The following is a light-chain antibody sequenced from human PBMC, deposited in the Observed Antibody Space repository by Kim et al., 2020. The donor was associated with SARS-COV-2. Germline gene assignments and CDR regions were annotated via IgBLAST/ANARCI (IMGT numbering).Light chain of an antibody. CDR1: ALPEKQ. CDR3: QSADGSGTYV. CDR2: KDS. J-gene: IGLJ1*01. Sequence: SYVLTQPPSVSVSPGQTARITCSGDALPEKQTYWYQQKSGQAPLLLIYKDSERPSGIPGRFSGSSSGTTVTLTISGVQAEDDADYYCQSADGSGTYVFGTGTKVTVL. V-gene: IGLV3-25*03.